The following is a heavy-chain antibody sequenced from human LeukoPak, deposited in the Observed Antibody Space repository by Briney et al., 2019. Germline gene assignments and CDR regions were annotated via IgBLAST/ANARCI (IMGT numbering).Heavy chain of an antibody. CDR1: GFTFDDYA. Sequence: GGSLRLSCAASGFTFDDYAMHWVRQAPGKGLEWVSLISWDGGSTYYADSVKGRFTISRDNSKNSLYLQMNSLRAEDTALYYCAKGPWSAGSPLFPIDYWGQGTLVTVSS. CDR2: ISWDGGST. V-gene: IGHV3-43D*03. D-gene: IGHD1-26*01. J-gene: IGHJ4*02. CDR3: AKGPWSAGSPLFPIDY.